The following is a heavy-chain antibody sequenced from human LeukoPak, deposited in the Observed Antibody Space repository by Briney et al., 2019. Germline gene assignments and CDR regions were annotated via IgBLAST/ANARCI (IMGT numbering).Heavy chain of an antibody. Sequence: PSETLSLTCTVSGGSISSYYWGWIRQPPGKGLEWIGYIYTSGSTNYNPSLKSRVTISVDTSKNQFSLKLSSVTAADTAVYYCARLGGSSWYFDAFDIWGQGTMVTVSS. CDR1: GGSISSYY. D-gene: IGHD6-13*01. CDR3: ARLGGSSWYFDAFDI. V-gene: IGHV4-4*09. J-gene: IGHJ3*02. CDR2: IYTSGST.